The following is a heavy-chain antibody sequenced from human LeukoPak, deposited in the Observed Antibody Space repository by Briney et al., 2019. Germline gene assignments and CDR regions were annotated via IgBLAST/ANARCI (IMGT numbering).Heavy chain of an antibody. CDR3: AREGRYSSGWFNDY. Sequence: PGGSLRLSCAASGFTFSSHSMNWVRQAPGKGLEWVSSISGSSSYIYYADSVKGRFTISRDNTKNSLYLQMSSLRAEDTAVYYCAREGRYSSGWFNDYWGQGTLVTVSS. V-gene: IGHV3-21*01. CDR1: GFTFSSHS. D-gene: IGHD6-19*01. CDR2: ISGSSSYI. J-gene: IGHJ4*02.